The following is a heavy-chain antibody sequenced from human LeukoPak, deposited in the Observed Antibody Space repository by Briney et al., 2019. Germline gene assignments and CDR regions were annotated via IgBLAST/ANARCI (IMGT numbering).Heavy chain of an antibody. V-gene: IGHV3-7*01. Sequence: GGSLRLSCAASGFTFSSYWMSWVRQAPGKGLEWVANIKQDGSEKYYVDSVKGRFTISRDNAKNSLYLQMNSLRAEDTAVYYCAREDMSRVYGGNIDAFDIWGQGTMVTVSS. J-gene: IGHJ3*02. CDR1: GFTFSSYW. D-gene: IGHD4-23*01. CDR3: AREDMSRVYGGNIDAFDI. CDR2: IKQDGSEK.